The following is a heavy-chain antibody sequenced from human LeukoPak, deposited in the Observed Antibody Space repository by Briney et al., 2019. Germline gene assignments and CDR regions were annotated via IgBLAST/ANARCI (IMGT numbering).Heavy chain of an antibody. CDR2: IYYTGST. CDR3: ARDIYYYDTSGYYYSLYFDY. D-gene: IGHD3-22*01. V-gene: IGHV4-39*07. J-gene: IGHJ4*02. Sequence: SETLSLTCTVSGGSTSSSTYYWGWIRQPPGKDLEWIGSIYYTGSTYYNPSLKSRVTISVDTSKNQFSLKLSSVTVADTAVYYCARDIYYYDTSGYYYSLYFDYWGQGTLVTVSS. CDR1: GGSTSSSTYY.